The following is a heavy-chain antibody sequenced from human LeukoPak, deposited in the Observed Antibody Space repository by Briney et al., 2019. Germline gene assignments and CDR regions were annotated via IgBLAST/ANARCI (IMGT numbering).Heavy chain of an antibody. Sequence: GASVKVSCKASGYTFTSYYMHWVRQAPGQGLEWMGIISPSGGSTSYAQKFQGRVTMTRDTSTSTVYMELSSLRSEDTAVYYCARDRGDADVGYYFDYWGQGTLVTVSS. J-gene: IGHJ4*02. CDR1: GYTFTSYY. V-gene: IGHV1-46*01. CDR2: ISPSGGST. CDR3: ARDRGDADVGYYFDY. D-gene: IGHD3-10*01.